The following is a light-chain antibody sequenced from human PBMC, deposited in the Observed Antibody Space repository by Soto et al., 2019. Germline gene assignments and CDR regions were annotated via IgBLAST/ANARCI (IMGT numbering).Light chain of an antibody. CDR3: MSYVGGNSVA. CDR1: SSSVGAGYD. CDR2: GNT. Sequence: QAVVTQPPSVSGAPGQRVTISCTGSSSSVGAGYDVHWYQHLPGTAPKLLIFGNTNRPSGVPDRFSGSKSGTSVSLAITGLQAEDEADYYCMSYVGGNSVAFGGGTKLTVL. J-gene: IGLJ2*01. V-gene: IGLV1-40*01.